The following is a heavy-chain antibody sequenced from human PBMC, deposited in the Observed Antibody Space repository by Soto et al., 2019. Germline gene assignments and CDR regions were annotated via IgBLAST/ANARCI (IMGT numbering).Heavy chain of an antibody. J-gene: IGHJ4*02. Sequence: EVQLLESGGGLVQPGGSLRLSCAASGFTFSSYAMSWVRQAPGKGLEWVSAISGSGGSTYYADSVKGRFTISRDNSKNTLCLQMNSLRAEDTAVYYCAKKSGSDGYSYSDYWGQGTLVTVSS. D-gene: IGHD3-22*01. V-gene: IGHV3-23*01. CDR1: GFTFSSYA. CDR2: ISGSGGST. CDR3: AKKSGSDGYSYSDY.